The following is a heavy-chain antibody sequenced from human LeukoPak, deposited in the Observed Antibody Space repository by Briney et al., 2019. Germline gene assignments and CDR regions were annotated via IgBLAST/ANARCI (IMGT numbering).Heavy chain of an antibody. CDR1: GYTFTSYG. V-gene: IGHV1-18*01. CDR3: ARTPVPDTAMVIVGDPQFDY. J-gene: IGHJ4*02. CDR2: ISAYNGNT. D-gene: IGHD5-18*01. Sequence: RASVKVSCKASGYTFTSYGISWVRQAPGQGLEWMGWISAYNGNTNYAQKLQGRVTMTTDTSTSTVYMEQRRLRSDDTAVYYCARTPVPDTAMVIVGDPQFDYWGQGTLVTVCS.